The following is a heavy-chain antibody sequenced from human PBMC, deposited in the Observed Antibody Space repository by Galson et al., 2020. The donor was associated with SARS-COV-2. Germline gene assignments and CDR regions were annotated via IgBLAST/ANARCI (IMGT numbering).Heavy chain of an antibody. V-gene: IGHV3-48*01. CDR3: ASEPHPDTAMVLGDYYYGMDV. J-gene: IGHJ6*02. CDR2: ISSSSSTI. CDR1: GFTFSSYS. D-gene: IGHD5-18*01. Sequence: GESLKISCAASGFTFSSYSMNWVRQAPGKGLEWVSYISSSSSTIYYADSVKGRFTISRDNAKNSLYLQMNSLRAEDTAVYYCASEPHPDTAMVLGDYYYGMDVWGQGTTVTVSS.